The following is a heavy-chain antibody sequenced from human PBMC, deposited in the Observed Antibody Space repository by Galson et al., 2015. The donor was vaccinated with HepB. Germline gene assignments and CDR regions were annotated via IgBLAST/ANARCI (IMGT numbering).Heavy chain of an antibody. Sequence: SLRLSCAASGFTFSSYSMNWVRQAPGKGLEWVSSISSSSSYIYYADSVKGRFTISRDNAKNSLYLQMNSLRAEDTAVYYCARDPAHCSSTSCCSALDYWGQGTLVTVSS. CDR1: GFTFSSYS. V-gene: IGHV3-21*01. CDR3: ARDPAHCSSTSCCSALDY. J-gene: IGHJ4*02. D-gene: IGHD2-2*01. CDR2: ISSSSSYI.